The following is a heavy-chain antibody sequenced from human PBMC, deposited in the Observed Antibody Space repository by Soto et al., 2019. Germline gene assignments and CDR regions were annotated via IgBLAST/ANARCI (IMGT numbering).Heavy chain of an antibody. D-gene: IGHD4-17*01. CDR3: AKNYGQYYYYYYYMDV. CDR1: GFTFSSYA. V-gene: IGHV3-23*01. Sequence: GGSLRLSCAASGFTFSSYAMSWVRQAPGKGLEWVSAISGSGGSTYYADSVKGRFTISRDNSKNTLYLQMNSLRAEDTAVYYCAKNYGQYYYYYYYMDVWGKGTTVTVSS. J-gene: IGHJ6*03. CDR2: ISGSGGST.